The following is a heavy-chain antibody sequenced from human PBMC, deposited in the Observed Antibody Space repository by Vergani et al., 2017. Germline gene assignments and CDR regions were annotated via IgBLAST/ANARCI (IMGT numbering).Heavy chain of an antibody. CDR1: GFSLSTRRGG. V-gene: IGHV2-5*02. J-gene: IGHJ1*01. CDR2: IYWDDDK. D-gene: IGHD5-24*01. Sequence: QSTWRESGPTLEKLAQTLKLTCTFSGFSLSTRRGGVCWIRQPRVKALALLALIYWDDDKRYSPSLKSRLTITKDTSKNQVFLTMTNMDPVDTASYYCAHSSTERWLQLYFQHWGQGTLVTVSS. CDR3: AHSSTERWLQLYFQH.